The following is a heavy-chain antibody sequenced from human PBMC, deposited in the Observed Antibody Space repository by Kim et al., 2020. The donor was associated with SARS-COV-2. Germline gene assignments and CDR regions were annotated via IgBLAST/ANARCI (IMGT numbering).Heavy chain of an antibody. V-gene: IGHV4-59*08. CDR1: GGSISSYY. CDR2: IYYSGST. CDR3: ASGKDCGGDCCHGAFDI. D-gene: IGHD2-21*02. J-gene: IGHJ3*02. Sequence: SETLSLTCTGSGGSISSYYWSWIRQPPGKGLEWIGYIYYSGSTNYNPSLKSRVTISVDTSKNQFSLKLSSVTAADTAGYYCASGKDCGGDCCHGAFDIWG.